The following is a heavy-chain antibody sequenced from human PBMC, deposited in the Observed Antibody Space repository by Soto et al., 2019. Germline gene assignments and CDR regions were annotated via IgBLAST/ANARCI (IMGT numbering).Heavy chain of an antibody. CDR1: GFSLSTSGVG. CDR2: IYWDDDK. CDR3: AHSYEGRVSSSWYLYWFDP. J-gene: IGHJ5*02. V-gene: IGHV2-5*02. Sequence: SGPTLVNPTQTLTLTCTFSGFSLSTSGVGVGWIRQPPGKALEWLALIYWDDDKRYSPSLKSRLTITKDTSKNQVVLTMTNMDPVDTATYYCAHSYEGRVSSSWYLYWFDPWGQGTLVTVSS. D-gene: IGHD6-13*01.